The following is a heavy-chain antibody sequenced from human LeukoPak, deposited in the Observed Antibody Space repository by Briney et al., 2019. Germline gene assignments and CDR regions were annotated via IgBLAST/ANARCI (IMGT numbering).Heavy chain of an antibody. CDR3: ARAWLKRRILKNDYHYYGLDV. D-gene: IGHD3-22*01. J-gene: IGHJ6*02. Sequence: SETLSLTCAVYGGSFSGYYWSWIRQPPGKGLEWIGEINHSGSTNYNPSLKSRVTISVDTSKNQFSLKLSSVTAADTAVYYCARAWLKRRILKNDYHYYGLDVWGQGTTVTVSS. CDR2: INHSGST. V-gene: IGHV4-34*01. CDR1: GGSFSGYY.